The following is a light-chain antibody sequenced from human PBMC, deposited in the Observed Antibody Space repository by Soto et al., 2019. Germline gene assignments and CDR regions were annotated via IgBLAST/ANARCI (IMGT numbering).Light chain of an antibody. J-gene: IGKJ1*01. Sequence: ENVWTQSPGTLSLSPGERATLSCRASQSVSSSYLAWYQQKPGQAPRLLIYGTSSRATAIPDRFSGSGSGTDFTLTISRLEPEDFAVYYCQQYGSSSWTFGQGTKV. V-gene: IGKV3-20*01. CDR3: QQYGSSSWT. CDR1: QSVSSSY. CDR2: GTS.